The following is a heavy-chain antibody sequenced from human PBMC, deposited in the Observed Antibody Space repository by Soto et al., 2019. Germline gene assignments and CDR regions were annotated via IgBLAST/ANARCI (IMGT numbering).Heavy chain of an antibody. J-gene: IGHJ4*02. D-gene: IGHD3-10*01. CDR3: GTYEESTPGWGPLADF. CDR1: GESFSAYY. V-gene: IGHV4-34*01. Sequence: VQVQPWGAGLLKPSETLSLTCDVYGESFSAYYWNWIRQSPAKGLEWIADIHYSGTHNYNPSLRSRVTISRDTSKRQFALKLTSVTPSDTAVYYCGTYEESTPGWGPLADFWGQGNQVSVTS. CDR2: IHYSGTH.